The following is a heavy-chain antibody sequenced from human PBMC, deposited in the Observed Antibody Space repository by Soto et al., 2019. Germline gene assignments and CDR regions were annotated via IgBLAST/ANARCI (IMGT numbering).Heavy chain of an antibody. CDR1: GGSINSYY. D-gene: IGHD1-26*01. J-gene: IGHJ2*01. Sequence: SETVSLTCTVSGGSINSYYWSWVRQPPGKGLEWIGYISYSGNTLYSPSLKSRVTISVDTSKNQFSLKLTSVTAADTAVYYCARESSPLLSHFDLWGRGTQVTVSS. V-gene: IGHV4-59*01. CDR3: ARESSPLLSHFDL. CDR2: ISYSGNT.